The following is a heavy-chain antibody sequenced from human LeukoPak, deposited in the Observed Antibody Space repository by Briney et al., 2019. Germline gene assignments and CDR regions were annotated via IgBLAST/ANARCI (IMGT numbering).Heavy chain of an antibody. CDR1: GGSISSYY. Sequence: SETLSLTCTVSGGSISSYYWSWIRQPPGKGLEWIGYIYYSGSTNYNPSLKSRVTISVDTSKNQFSLKLSSVTAADTAVYYCAEGGSGSYFVFDYWGQGTLVSVSS. D-gene: IGHD3-10*01. J-gene: IGHJ4*02. CDR3: AEGGSGSYFVFDY. CDR2: IYYSGST. V-gene: IGHV4-59*01.